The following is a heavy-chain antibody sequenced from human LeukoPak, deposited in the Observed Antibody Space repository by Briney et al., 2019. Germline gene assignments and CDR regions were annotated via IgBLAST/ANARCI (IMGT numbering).Heavy chain of an antibody. J-gene: IGHJ4*02. CDR1: GGSISSGHYF. CDR2: IYTSGST. V-gene: IGHV4-61*02. Sequence: SQTLSLTCTVSGGSISSGHYFWSWIRQPAGRGLEWIGRIYTSGSTTYNPSLKSRVTISVDTTKNQFSLKLSSVTAAGTAVYYCARDTSSSCGFNYWGQGALVTVSS. CDR3: ARDTSSSCGFNY. D-gene: IGHD6-13*01.